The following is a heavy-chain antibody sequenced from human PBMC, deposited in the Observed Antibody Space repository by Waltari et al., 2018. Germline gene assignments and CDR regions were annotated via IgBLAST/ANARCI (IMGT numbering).Heavy chain of an antibody. CDR2: ISRTVIT. Sequence: QLQLXESGPGLVKSSETLSLTXEVSGVSIAXDPHYWXWIRRPPGERLEWSGSISRTVITXYNPSLRSRVTIXGDXNHXXXSXKVTSVTAXXASVXYCVTVGSDXXGGFFDNXGQGTLVSVXS. V-gene: IGHV4-39*01. J-gene: IGHJ4*02. CDR1: GVSIAXDPHY. D-gene: IGHD3-10*01. CDR3: VTVGSDXXGGFFDN.